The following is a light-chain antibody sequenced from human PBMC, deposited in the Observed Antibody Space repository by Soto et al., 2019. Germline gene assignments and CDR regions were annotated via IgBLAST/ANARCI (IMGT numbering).Light chain of an antibody. CDR3: TSFTTSSIWV. J-gene: IGLJ3*02. Sequence: QSVLTQPASVSGSPGQSITISCTGTSSDVGIYNYVSWYQQHPGKAPKLIICEVSNRPSGISNRFSGSKSGNTASLTISGLRAEDEADYYCTSFTTSSIWVFGGGTKVTVL. CDR1: SSDVGIYNY. V-gene: IGLV2-14*01. CDR2: EVS.